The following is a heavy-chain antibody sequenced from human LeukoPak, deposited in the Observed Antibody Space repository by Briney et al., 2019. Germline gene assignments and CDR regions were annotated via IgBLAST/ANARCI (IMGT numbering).Heavy chain of an antibody. D-gene: IGHD2-2*03. Sequence: GGSLRLSCAASGFTFSSYSMDWVRQAPGKGLEWVSYIDIRSTTIYYADSVKGRLTISRDNAKNSLYLQMNSLRAEDTAVYYCARDGYCSSTSCLDIWGQGTMVTVSS. CDR1: GFTFSSYS. CDR2: IDIRSTTI. J-gene: IGHJ3*02. CDR3: ARDGYCSSTSCLDI. V-gene: IGHV3-48*01.